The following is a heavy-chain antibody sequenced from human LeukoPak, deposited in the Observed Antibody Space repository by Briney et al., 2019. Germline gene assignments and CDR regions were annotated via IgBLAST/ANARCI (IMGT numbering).Heavy chain of an antibody. J-gene: IGHJ4*02. Sequence: PSETLSLTCTVSGVSISSYYWSWIRQPAGKGLEWIGRIYTSGSTNYYPSLKSRVTISVDKSKSQVSLKLSSVTAADTAVYYCARDLGSGSYQELDYWGQGTPVTVSS. V-gene: IGHV4-4*07. CDR1: GVSISSYY. CDR2: IYTSGST. D-gene: IGHD3-10*01. CDR3: ARDLGSGSYQELDY.